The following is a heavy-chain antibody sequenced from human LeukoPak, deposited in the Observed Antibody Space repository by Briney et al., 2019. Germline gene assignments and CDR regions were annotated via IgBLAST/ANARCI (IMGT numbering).Heavy chain of an antibody. J-gene: IGHJ4*02. Sequence: PETLSLTCTVSGGSISSYYWSWIRQPPGKGLEWIGYIYYSGSTKYNPSLKSRVTISVDTSKNQFSLKLSSVTAADTAVYYCARGGWYYDCWGQGTLVTVSS. CDR1: GGSISSYY. V-gene: IGHV4-59*01. CDR3: ARGGWYYDC. CDR2: IYYSGST. D-gene: IGHD6-19*01.